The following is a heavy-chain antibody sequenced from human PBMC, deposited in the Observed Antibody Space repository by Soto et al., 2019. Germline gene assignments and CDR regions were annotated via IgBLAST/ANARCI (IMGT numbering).Heavy chain of an antibody. CDR3: ARDRQRGGPPFDY. V-gene: IGHV3-33*01. D-gene: IGHD3-16*01. J-gene: IGHJ4*02. Sequence: QVQLVESGGGVVQPGRSLRLSCAASGFTFRSYGMHWVRQAPGKGLEWVAVIWYDGSNKYYADSVKGRFTISRDNSKNTLYLQMSSLRAEDMAVYYCARDRQRGGPPFDYWGQGTLVTVSS. CDR1: GFTFRSYG. CDR2: IWYDGSNK.